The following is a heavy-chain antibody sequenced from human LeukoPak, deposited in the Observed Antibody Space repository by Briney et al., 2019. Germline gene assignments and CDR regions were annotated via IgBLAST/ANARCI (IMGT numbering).Heavy chain of an antibody. CDR1: GGSISSYY. J-gene: IGHJ6*03. D-gene: IGHD3-10*01. CDR2: IYYSGST. Sequence: SETLSLTCTVSGGSISSYYWSWIRQPPGKGLEWIGYIYYSGSTNYNPSLKSRVTISVDTSKNQFSLKLSSVTAADTAVYYCARGLSGSYYLTYYYYMDVWGKGTTVTVSS. CDR3: ARGLSGSYYLTYYYYMDV. V-gene: IGHV4-59*12.